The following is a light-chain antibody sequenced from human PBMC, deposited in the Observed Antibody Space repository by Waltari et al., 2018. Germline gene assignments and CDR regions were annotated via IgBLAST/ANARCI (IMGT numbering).Light chain of an antibody. Sequence: QAVVTQEPSLTVSPGGTVTLTCGSSTGNITSGHYPYWCQQKPGQAPRTLIYVTTNKNYRTPARFSGSRLGGKAALTLSGAQPEDEAEYFCLLSYSGNWVFGGGTKLTVL. V-gene: IGLV7-46*01. J-gene: IGLJ3*02. CDR3: LLSYSGNWV. CDR2: VTT. CDR1: TGNITSGHY.